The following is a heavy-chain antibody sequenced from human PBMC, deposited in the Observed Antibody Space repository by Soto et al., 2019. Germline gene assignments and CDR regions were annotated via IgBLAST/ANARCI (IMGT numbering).Heavy chain of an antibody. CDR3: ARGSHLTAMAHYYYYGMDV. Sequence: GGSLRLSCAASGFTFSSYGMHWVRQAPGKGLEWVAVIWYDGSNKYYADSVKGRFTISRDNSKNTLYLQMNSLRAEDTAVYYCARGSHLTAMAHYYYYGMDVWGQGTTVTVS. CDR2: IWYDGSNK. D-gene: IGHD5-18*01. CDR1: GFTFSSYG. J-gene: IGHJ6*02. V-gene: IGHV3-33*01.